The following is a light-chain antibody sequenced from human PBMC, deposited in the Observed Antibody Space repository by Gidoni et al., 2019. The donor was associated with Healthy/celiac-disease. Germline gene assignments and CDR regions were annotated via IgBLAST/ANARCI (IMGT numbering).Light chain of an antibody. J-gene: IGKJ1*01. CDR2: DAS. V-gene: IGKV1-5*01. CDR1: QSISSW. CDR3: QQYNSYSLT. Sequence: DIQMTQSPSTLSASVGERVTITCRAIQSISSWLAWYQQKPGKAPKLLIYDASSLESGVPSRFSGSGSGTEFTLTISSLQPDDFATYYCQQYNSYSLTFGQGTKVEIK.